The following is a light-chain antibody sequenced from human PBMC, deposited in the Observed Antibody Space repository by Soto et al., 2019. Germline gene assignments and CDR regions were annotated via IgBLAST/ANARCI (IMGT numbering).Light chain of an antibody. CDR3: ISYTGFDTYV. CDR1: STDIGAYKF. CDR2: DVT. J-gene: IGLJ1*01. Sequence: QSVLTQPASLSASPGQSITISCTGNSTDIGAYKFVSWYQQHPGKAPKLMIYDVTSRPSGVSNRFSGSKSGNTASLIISGLQAEDEGDYYCISYTGFDTYVFGTGTKVTVL. V-gene: IGLV2-14*03.